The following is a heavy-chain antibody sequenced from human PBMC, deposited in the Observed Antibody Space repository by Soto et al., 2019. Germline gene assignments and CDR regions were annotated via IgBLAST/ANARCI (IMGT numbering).Heavy chain of an antibody. CDR1: GYTFTSYC. V-gene: IGHV1-18*01. CDR2: ISAYNGNT. D-gene: IGHD2-15*01. Sequence: GASVKVSCKASGYTFTSYCISWVRQAPGQGLEWMGWISAYNGNTNYAQKLQGRVTMTTDTSTSTAYMELRSLRSDDTAVYYCARRYCSGGSCYPLRLDYWGQGTLVTVSS. J-gene: IGHJ4*02. CDR3: ARRYCSGGSCYPLRLDY.